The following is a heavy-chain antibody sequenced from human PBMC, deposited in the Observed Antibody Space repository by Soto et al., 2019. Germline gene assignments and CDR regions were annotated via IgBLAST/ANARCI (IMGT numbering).Heavy chain of an antibody. D-gene: IGHD3-22*01. J-gene: IGHJ4*02. Sequence: GGSLRLSCAASGFSFSTYGMNWVRQAPGKGLEWISYISSTVSTTNYANSVKGRFTTSRDNAKNTLYLQMNSLRAEDTAVYYCARNTYFYDSTGYYQYDYWGQGTLVTVSS. CDR2: ISSTVSTT. CDR3: ARNTYFYDSTGYYQYDY. V-gene: IGHV3-48*01. CDR1: GFSFSTYG.